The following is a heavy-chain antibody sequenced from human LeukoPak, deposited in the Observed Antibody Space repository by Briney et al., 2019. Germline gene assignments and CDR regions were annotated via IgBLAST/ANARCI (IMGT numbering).Heavy chain of an antibody. CDR2: ISYDGSNK. V-gene: IGHV3-30*04. D-gene: IGHD3-22*01. Sequence: GGSLRLSCAASGFTFSSYAMHWVRQAPGKGLEWVAVISYDGSNKYYADSVKGRFTISRDNSKNTLYLQMNSLRAEDTAVYYCARDGPSMIVVVITELDYWGQGTLVTVSS. CDR3: ARDGPSMIVVVITELDY. CDR1: GFTFSSYA. J-gene: IGHJ4*02.